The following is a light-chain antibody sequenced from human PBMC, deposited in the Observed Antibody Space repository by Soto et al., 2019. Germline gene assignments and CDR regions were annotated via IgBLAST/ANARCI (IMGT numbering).Light chain of an antibody. CDR2: DTS. J-gene: IGKJ4*01. CDR3: QQRSSWPL. CDR1: PTVSNY. V-gene: IGKV3-11*01. Sequence: EIVLMHSPGTLSLSPGDTATLSCRASPTVSNYLTWYQQKPGQAPRRLIYDTSKRAAGIPARFSGSGSGADFTLTISSLEPEDFAVYYCQQRSSWPLFGGGTKVDIK.